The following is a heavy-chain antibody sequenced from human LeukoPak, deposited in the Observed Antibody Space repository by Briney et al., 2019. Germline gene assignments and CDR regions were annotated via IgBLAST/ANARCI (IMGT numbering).Heavy chain of an antibody. CDR3: ARGWYYFDY. CDR1: GGSFSGYY. Sequence: SETLSLTCAVYGGSFSGYYWSWIRQPPGKGLEWIGEINHSGSTNYNPSLKSRVTISVDTSKNQFSLKLSSVTAADTAVYYCARGWYYFDYWGREPWSPSPQ. J-gene: IGHJ4*02. V-gene: IGHV4-34*01. CDR2: INHSGST.